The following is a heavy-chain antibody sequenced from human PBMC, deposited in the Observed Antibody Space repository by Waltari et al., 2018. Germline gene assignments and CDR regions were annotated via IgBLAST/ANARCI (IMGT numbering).Heavy chain of an antibody. V-gene: IGHV3-53*01. J-gene: IGHJ6*02. CDR1: RFNVRHNY. D-gene: IGHD2-2*01. Sequence: VPLVESGGYLIQPGGSPGLSCPPSRFNVRHNYMAWVRQAPGKGLEWVAVIFSGEDTYYADSVKGRFTISRDSSRNTLHLQMNSLRVEDTAVYYCTRTLVPADPPRAMDVWGQGTVVSVSS. CDR3: TRTLVPADPPRAMDV. CDR2: IFSGEDT.